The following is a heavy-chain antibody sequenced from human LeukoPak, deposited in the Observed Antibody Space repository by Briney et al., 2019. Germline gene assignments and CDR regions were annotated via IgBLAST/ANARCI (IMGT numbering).Heavy chain of an antibody. CDR1: GFTFSSYW. D-gene: IGHD6-19*01. J-gene: IGHJ4*02. Sequence: PGGSLRLSCAASGFTFSSYWMHWVRQAPGKGLVWVSRINSDGSSTSYADSVKGRFTISRDNAKNTLYLQMNSLRAEDTAVYYCARSGSSGWYGCDYWGQGTLVTVSS. V-gene: IGHV3-74*01. CDR3: ARSGSSGWYGCDY. CDR2: INSDGSST.